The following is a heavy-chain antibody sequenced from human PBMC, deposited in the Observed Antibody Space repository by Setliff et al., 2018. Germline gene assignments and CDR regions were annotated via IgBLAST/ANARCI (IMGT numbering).Heavy chain of an antibody. CDR2: ISWDGGST. J-gene: IGHJ4*02. CDR3: AKGRTGFWSGYSDY. Sequence: GGSLRLSCAASGFTFDDYAMHWVRQAPGKGLEWVSLISWDGGSTYYADSVKGRFTISRDNSKNSLYLQMNSLRAEDTALYYCAKGRTGFWSGYSDYWGQGTLVT. CDR1: GFTFDDYA. D-gene: IGHD3-3*01. V-gene: IGHV3-43D*04.